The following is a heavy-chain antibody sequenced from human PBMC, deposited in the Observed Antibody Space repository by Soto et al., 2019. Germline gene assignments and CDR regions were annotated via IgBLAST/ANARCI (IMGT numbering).Heavy chain of an antibody. CDR1: GGSISSYY. CDR2: IYYSGST. J-gene: IGHJ5*02. CDR3: ARVTPGIAAAGTIWFDP. D-gene: IGHD6-13*01. V-gene: IGHV4-59*12. Sequence: SETLSLTCTVSGGSISSYYWSWIRQPPGKGLEWIGYIYYSGSTNCNPSLKSRVTISVDTSKNQFSLKLSSVTAADTAVYYCARVTPGIAAAGTIWFDPWGQGTLVTVSS.